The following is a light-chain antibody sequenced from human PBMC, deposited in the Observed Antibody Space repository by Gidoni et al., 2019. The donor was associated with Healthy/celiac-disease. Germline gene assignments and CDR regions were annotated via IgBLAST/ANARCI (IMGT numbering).Light chain of an antibody. CDR1: QCISNY. CDR3: QKYKSAPSLT. V-gene: IGKV1-27*01. CDR2: AAS. J-gene: IGKJ4*01. Sequence: IHMTQSPSSLPASVGDIVTITCRASQCISNYLAWYQQKPGKVPKLLIYAASTLQSGVPSRFSGSGSGTDFTLTISSLQTEDVATYYCQKYKSAPSLTFGGGTKVEIK.